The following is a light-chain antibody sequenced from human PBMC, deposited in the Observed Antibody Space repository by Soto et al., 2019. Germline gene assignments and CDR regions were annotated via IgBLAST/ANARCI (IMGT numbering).Light chain of an antibody. J-gene: IGKJ1*01. CDR1: QSVKSN. CDR3: QQYNDWPPWT. V-gene: IGKV3-15*01. CDR2: GAS. Sequence: DTVMTQSAATLSVSPGERATLSCRASQSVKSNLAWYQQKPGQAPRLLIYGASTRATGIPARFSGSGSGTEFALTISSLQPEDFAVYYCQQYNDWPPWTFGQGTKVEIK.